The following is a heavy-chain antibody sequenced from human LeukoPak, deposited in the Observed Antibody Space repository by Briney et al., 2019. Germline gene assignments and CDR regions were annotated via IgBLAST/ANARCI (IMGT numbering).Heavy chain of an antibody. CDR3: AKVSDMDTAMGWDFDY. Sequence: GGSLRLSCAASGFTFSSYAMHWVRQAPGKGLEWVAVISYDGSNKYYADSVKGRFTISRDNSKNTLYLQMNSLRAEDTAVYYCAKVSDMDTAMGWDFDYWGQGTLVTVSS. CDR2: ISYDGSNK. CDR1: GFTFSSYA. D-gene: IGHD5-18*01. V-gene: IGHV3-30-3*01. J-gene: IGHJ4*02.